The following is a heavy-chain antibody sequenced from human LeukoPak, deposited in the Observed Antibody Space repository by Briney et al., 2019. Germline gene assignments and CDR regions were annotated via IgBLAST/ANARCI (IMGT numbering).Heavy chain of an antibody. CDR2: IYYSGST. CDR1: GGSISSYY. CDR3: AAAPNVDIVATIRRGAFDI. D-gene: IGHD5-12*01. V-gene: IGHV4-59*01. J-gene: IGHJ3*02. Sequence: PSETLSLTCTVSGGSISSYYWSWIRQPPGKGLEWIGYIYYSGSTNYNPSLKSRVTISVDTSKNQFSLKLSSVTAADTAVYYCAAAPNVDIVATIRRGAFDIWGQGTMVTVSS.